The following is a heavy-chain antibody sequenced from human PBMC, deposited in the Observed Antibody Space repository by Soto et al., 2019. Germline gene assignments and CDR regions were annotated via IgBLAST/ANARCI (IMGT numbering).Heavy chain of an antibody. CDR1: GGTFSSYA. CDR2: IIPIFGTA. V-gene: IGHV1-69*12. CDR3: AVVEMATITLDY. J-gene: IGHJ4*02. D-gene: IGHD5-12*01. Sequence: QVQLVQSGAEVKKPGSSVKVSCKASGGTFSSYAISWVRQAPGQGLEWMGGIIPIFGTANYAQKFQGRVTISADESTSTAYMELSSLRAEDTAVYYCAVVEMATITLDYWGQGTLVTVSS.